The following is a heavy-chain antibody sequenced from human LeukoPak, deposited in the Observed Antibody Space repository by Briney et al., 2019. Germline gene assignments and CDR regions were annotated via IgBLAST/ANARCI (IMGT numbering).Heavy chain of an antibody. CDR1: GFTFSSYA. D-gene: IGHD2-15*01. Sequence: GGSLRLSCAASGFTFSSYAMHWVRQAPGKGLEWVAVISYDGSNKYYADSVKDRFTISRDNSKNTLYLQMNSLRAEDTAVYYCASSYSQAGNSWGQGTLVTVSS. CDR3: ASSYSQAGNS. V-gene: IGHV3-30-3*01. CDR2: ISYDGSNK. J-gene: IGHJ5*02.